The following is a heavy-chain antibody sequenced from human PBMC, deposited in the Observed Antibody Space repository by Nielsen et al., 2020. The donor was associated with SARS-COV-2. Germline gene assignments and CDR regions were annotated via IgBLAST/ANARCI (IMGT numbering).Heavy chain of an antibody. D-gene: IGHD2-21*02. J-gene: IGHJ4*02. CDR3: AKEEERWCGGDCYFTYY. CDR2: ISSSSSSTI. V-gene: IGHV3-48*01. Sequence: WIRQPPGKGLEWVSYISSSSSSTIYYADSVKGRFTISRENAKNSLYLQMNSLRAEDTAVYYCAKEEERWCGGDCYFTYYWGQGTLVTVSS.